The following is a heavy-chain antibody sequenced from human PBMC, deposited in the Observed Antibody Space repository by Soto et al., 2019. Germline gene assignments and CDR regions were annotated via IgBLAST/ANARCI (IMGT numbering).Heavy chain of an antibody. D-gene: IGHD2-2*01. J-gene: IGHJ6*04. CDR1: GYTFTGYY. Sequence: QVQLVQSGAEVKKPGASVKVSCKASGYTFTGYYMHWVRQAPGQGLEWMGWINPNSGGTNYAQKFQGRVTMTRDTSISTADMELSRLRSDDTAVYYCARVSISWYQLLPYYYYYGMDVCGKGTTVTVSS. CDR2: INPNSGGT. V-gene: IGHV1-2*02. CDR3: ARVSISWYQLLPYYYYYGMDV.